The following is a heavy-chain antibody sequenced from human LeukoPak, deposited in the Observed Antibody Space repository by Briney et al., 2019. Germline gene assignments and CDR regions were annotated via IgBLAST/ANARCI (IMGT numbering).Heavy chain of an antibody. D-gene: IGHD4-17*01. CDR1: GGSFSGYY. Sequence: SETLSLICAVYGGSFSGYYRSWIRQPPGKGLEWIGEINHSGSTNYNPSLKSRVTISVDTSKNQFSLKLSSVTAADTAVYYCARGAHDGDYYFDYWGQGTLVTVSS. V-gene: IGHV4-34*01. J-gene: IGHJ4*02. CDR2: INHSGST. CDR3: ARGAHDGDYYFDY.